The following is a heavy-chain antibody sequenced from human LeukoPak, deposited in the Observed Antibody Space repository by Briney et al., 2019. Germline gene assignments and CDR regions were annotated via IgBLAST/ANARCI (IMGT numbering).Heavy chain of an antibody. CDR3: AREGWDSSGYYFDY. CDR1: GFTFSSYN. CDR2: IYSGGST. D-gene: IGHD3-22*01. J-gene: IGHJ4*02. Sequence: PGGSLRLSCAASGFTFSSYNMNWVRQAPGKGLEWVSVIYSGGSTYYADSVKGRFTISRDNSKNTLYLQMNSLRAEDTAVYYCAREGWDSSGYYFDYWGQGTLVTVSS. V-gene: IGHV3-53*01.